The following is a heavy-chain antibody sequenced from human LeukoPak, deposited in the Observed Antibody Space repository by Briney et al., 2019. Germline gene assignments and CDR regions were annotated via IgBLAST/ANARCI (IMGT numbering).Heavy chain of an antibody. D-gene: IGHD3-22*01. CDR1: GGSISSYY. Sequence: PSETLSLTCTVSGGSISSYYWSWIRQPPGKGLEWIGYIYNSGSTNYNPSLKSRVTISVDTSKNQFSLKLSSVTAADTAVYYCARGLYYDSSGYTHFDYWGQGTLVTVSS. V-gene: IGHV4-59*01. CDR2: IYNSGST. J-gene: IGHJ4*02. CDR3: ARGLYYDSSGYTHFDY.